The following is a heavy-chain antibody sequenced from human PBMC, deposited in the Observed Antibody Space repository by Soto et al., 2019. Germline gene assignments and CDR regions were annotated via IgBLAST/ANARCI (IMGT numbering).Heavy chain of an antibody. Sequence: EVQLVESGGGLVKPGGSLRLSCAASGFTFSSYSMNWFRQAPGKELEWVSSISSSSSYIYYADSVKGRFTISRDNAKNSLYLQMNSLRAEDTAVYYCARTPPGGLRNYWGQGTLVTVSS. CDR2: ISSSSSYI. CDR1: GFTFSSYS. J-gene: IGHJ4*02. CDR3: ARTPPGGLRNY. V-gene: IGHV3-21*01. D-gene: IGHD5-12*01.